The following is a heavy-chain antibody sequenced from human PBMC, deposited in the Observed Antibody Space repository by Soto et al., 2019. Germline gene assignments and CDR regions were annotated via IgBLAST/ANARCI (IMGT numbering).Heavy chain of an antibody. J-gene: IGHJ6*02. CDR3: ARVYSSSFSLKASGMDV. V-gene: IGHV3-30-3*01. Sequence: QVQLVESGGGVVQPGRSLRLSCAASGFTFSSYAMHWVRQAPGKGLEWVAVISYDGSNKYYADSVKGRFTISRDNSKNTLYLQMNSLRAEDTAVYYCARVYSSSFSLKASGMDVLGQGTTVTVSS. D-gene: IGHD6-6*01. CDR2: ISYDGSNK. CDR1: GFTFSSYA.